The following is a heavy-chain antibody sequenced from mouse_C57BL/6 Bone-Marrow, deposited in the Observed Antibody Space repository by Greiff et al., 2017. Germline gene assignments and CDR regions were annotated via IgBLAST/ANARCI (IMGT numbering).Heavy chain of an antibody. J-gene: IGHJ3*01. V-gene: IGHV1-64*01. CDR2: IHPNSGST. D-gene: IGHD2-5*01. CDR3: ARGGYSNYVWFAY. CDR1: GYTFTSYW. Sequence: QVHVKQPGAELVKPGASVKLSCKASGYTFTSYWMHWVKQRPGQGLEWIGMIHPNSGSTNYNEKFKSKATLTVDKSSSTAYMQLSSLTSEDSAVYYCARGGYSNYVWFAYWGQGTLVTVSA.